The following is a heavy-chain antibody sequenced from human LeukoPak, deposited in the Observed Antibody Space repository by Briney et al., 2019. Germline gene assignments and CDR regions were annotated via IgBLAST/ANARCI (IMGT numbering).Heavy chain of an antibody. Sequence: PSETLSLTCNVSGGSMSNIYYWGWIRQPPGKGLEWIGNIFYSGITYYNPSLRSRVTIAIDTSKNQFSLKLSSVTAADTAVYYCARGGDYGDYVSLFDYWGQGTLVTVSS. J-gene: IGHJ4*02. V-gene: IGHV4-39*01. D-gene: IGHD4-17*01. CDR2: IFYSGIT. CDR1: GGSMSNIYY. CDR3: ARGGDYGDYVSLFDY.